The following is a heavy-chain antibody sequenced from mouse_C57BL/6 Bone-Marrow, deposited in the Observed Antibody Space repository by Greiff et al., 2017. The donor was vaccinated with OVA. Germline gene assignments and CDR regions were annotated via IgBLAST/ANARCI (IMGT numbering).Heavy chain of an antibody. CDR3: ARDGRGNLDY. CDR2: ISDGGSYT. D-gene: IGHD1-1*01. CDR1: GFTFSSYA. Sequence: EVQLVESGGGLVKPGGSLKLSCAASGFTFSSYAMSWVRQTPEKRLEWVATISDGGSYTYYPDNVKGRFTISRDNAKNNLYLQMSHLKSEDTAMYYCARDGRGNLDYWGQGTTLTVSS. V-gene: IGHV5-4*01. J-gene: IGHJ2*01.